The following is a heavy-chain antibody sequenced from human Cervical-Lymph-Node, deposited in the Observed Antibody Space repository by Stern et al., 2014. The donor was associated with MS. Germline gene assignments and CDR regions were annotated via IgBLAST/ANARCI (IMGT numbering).Heavy chain of an antibody. CDR3: ARGGSSSPPFDY. V-gene: IGHV4-59*01. CDR1: SGSISYYY. Sequence: QAQLQESGPGLVKPSETLSLTCTVSSGSISYYYWSWIRLRPGKGLERIGYIYCSGSTNYNPSLKSRVTISVDTSKNQFSLKLSSVTAADTAVYYCARGGSSSPPFDYWGQGTLVTVSS. D-gene: IGHD6-6*01. J-gene: IGHJ4*02. CDR2: IYCSGST.